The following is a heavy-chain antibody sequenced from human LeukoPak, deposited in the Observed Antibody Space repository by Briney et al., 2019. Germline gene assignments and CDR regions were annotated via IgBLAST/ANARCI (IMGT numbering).Heavy chain of an antibody. V-gene: IGHV1-69*04. CDR1: GGTFSSYA. CDR2: IIPILGIA. J-gene: IGHJ5*02. Sequence: ASVKVSCKASGGTFSSYAISWVRQAPGQGLEWMGRIIPILGIANYAQKFQGRVTITADKSTSTAYMELSSLRSEDTAVYYCARIYSSSWAPGFDPWGQGTLVTVSS. D-gene: IGHD6-13*01. CDR3: ARIYSSSWAPGFDP.